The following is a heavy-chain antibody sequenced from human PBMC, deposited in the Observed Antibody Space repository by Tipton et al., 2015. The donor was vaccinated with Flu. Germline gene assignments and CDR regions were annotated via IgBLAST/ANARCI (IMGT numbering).Heavy chain of an antibody. CDR3: ARAHPTGSLGAFDI. D-gene: IGHD3-10*01. V-gene: IGHV4-38-2*02. Sequence: TLSLTCSVSGDSLGSNYYWGWIRQPPGKGLEWIGNIFRTGSTYHNPSLKSRVTMSVDTSKNQFSLKLSSVTAADTAVYYCARAHPTGSLGAFDIWGQGTMVTVSS. CDR1: GDSLGSNYY. J-gene: IGHJ3*02. CDR2: IFRTGST.